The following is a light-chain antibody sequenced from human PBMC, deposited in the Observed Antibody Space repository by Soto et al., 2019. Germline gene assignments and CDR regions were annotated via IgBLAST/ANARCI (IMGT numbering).Light chain of an antibody. J-gene: IGKJ2*01. CDR1: QSVSSSY. V-gene: IGKV3-20*01. Sequence: EIVLTQSPGTLSLSPGERATLSCRASQSVSSSYLAWYQQKPDQAPRLLIYGASSRATGIPDRFSGSGSGTDFTLTISRLEPEDFAVYYCQQYGSPVTFGPGTKLEIK. CDR2: GAS. CDR3: QQYGSPVT.